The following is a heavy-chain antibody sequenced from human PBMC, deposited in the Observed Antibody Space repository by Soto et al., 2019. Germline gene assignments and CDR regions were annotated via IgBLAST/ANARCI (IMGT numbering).Heavy chain of an antibody. Sequence: PGGSLRLSCAASGFTFRHYAMTWARQSPGKGLEWVSSLLRSGSSASYADSVRGRFTISSDTSASSLYLQMDNLRAEDAAIYYCAKDAISGDGIWLMDSWGQGTVVTVSS. V-gene: IGHV3-23*01. CDR1: GFTFRHYA. CDR2: LLRSGSSA. D-gene: IGHD4-17*01. J-gene: IGHJ5*02. CDR3: AKDAISGDGIWLMDS.